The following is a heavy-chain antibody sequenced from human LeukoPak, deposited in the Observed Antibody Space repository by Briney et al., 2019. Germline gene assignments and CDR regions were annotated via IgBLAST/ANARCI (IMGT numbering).Heavy chain of an antibody. V-gene: IGHV3-23*01. CDR1: GFTFSSYA. CDR2: ISDSVGRT. D-gene: IGHD6-6*01. CDR3: ARGSSNVAARNNWFDP. J-gene: IGHJ5*02. Sequence: GGSLRLSCTASGFTFSSYAMSWVRQAPGKGLEWVSAISDSVGRTYYADSVKGRFTISRDNAKNSLYLQMNSLRVEDRAVYYCARGSSNVAARNNWFDPWGQGTLVTVSS.